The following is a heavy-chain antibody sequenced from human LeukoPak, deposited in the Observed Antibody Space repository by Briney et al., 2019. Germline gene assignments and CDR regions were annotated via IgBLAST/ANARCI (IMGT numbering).Heavy chain of an antibody. CDR2: FDPEDGET. D-gene: IGHD6-6*01. CDR3: ATDLHYSSSSIKFDY. V-gene: IGHV1-24*01. CDR1: GYTLTELS. J-gene: IGHJ4*02. Sequence: ASVKVSCKVSGYTLTELSMHWVRQAPGKGLEWMGGFDPEDGETIYAQKFQGRVTMTEDTSTDTAYMELSSLRSEDTAVYYCATDLHYSSSSIKFDYWGQGTLVTVSS.